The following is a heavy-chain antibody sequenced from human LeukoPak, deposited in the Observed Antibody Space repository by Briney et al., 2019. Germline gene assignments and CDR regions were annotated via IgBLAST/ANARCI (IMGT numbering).Heavy chain of an antibody. D-gene: IGHD6-13*01. CDR1: GFTFSSYS. V-gene: IGHV3-21*01. Sequence: GGSLRLSCAASGFTFSSYSRNWVRQAPGKGLEWVSSISSSSSYIYYADSVKGRFTISRDNAKNSLYLQMNSLRAEDTAVYYCARDRRRSSSWFGTQEGGMDVWGQGTTVTVSS. CDR2: ISSSSSYI. J-gene: IGHJ6*02. CDR3: ARDRRRSSSWFGTQEGGMDV.